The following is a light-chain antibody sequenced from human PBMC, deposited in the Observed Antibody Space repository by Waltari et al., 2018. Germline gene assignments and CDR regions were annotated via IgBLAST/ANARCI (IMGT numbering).Light chain of an antibody. Sequence: QSALTQPASVSGSPGQSITISCTGTSSDVGGYNYVSWYQQHPGKAPKLMIYEVSNRPSGVSNRLSGSKSGNTASLTLSGLQAEDEADYYCSSYTSSSTLGGVFGGGTKLTVL. CDR2: EVS. V-gene: IGLV2-14*01. J-gene: IGLJ2*01. CDR1: SSDVGGYNY. CDR3: SSYTSSSTLGGV.